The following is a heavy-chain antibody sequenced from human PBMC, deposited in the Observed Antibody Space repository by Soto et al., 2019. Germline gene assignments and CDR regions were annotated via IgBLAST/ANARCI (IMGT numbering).Heavy chain of an antibody. Sequence: EVQLLESGGGLVQPGGSLRLSCAASGFTFSSYAMSWVRQAPGKGLEWVSAISGSGGSTYYADSVKGRFTISRDNSKNTLYLQRNSLRAEDPAVYYCAKAGGFGGYWYFDLWGRGTLVTVSS. J-gene: IGHJ2*01. CDR2: ISGSGGST. CDR1: GFTFSSYA. CDR3: AKAGGFGGYWYFDL. D-gene: IGHD3-10*01. V-gene: IGHV3-23*01.